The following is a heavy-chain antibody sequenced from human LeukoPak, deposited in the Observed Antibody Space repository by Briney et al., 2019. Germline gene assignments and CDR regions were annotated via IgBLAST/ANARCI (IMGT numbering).Heavy chain of an antibody. J-gene: IGHJ4*02. D-gene: IGHD3-16*02. CDR3: ARSGITFGGVIVYFDY. Sequence: SETLSLTCAVSGGSISSYYWSWIRQPAGKGLEWIGRIYTSGSTNYSPSLKSRVTMSVDTSKNQFSLKLSSVTAADTAVYYCARSGITFGGVIVYFDYWGQGTLVTVSS. CDR1: GGSISSYY. CDR2: IYTSGST. V-gene: IGHV4-4*07.